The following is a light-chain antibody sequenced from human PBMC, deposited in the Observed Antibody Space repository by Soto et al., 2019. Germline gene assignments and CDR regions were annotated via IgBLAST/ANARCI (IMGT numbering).Light chain of an antibody. J-gene: IGKJ1*01. CDR2: YAS. CDR3: LKYTKDAPGT. V-gene: IGKV1-27*01. CDR1: QDISQY. Sequence: DIQMTQSPSSLSASVGDRVTLTCRASQDISQYLAWYQQIPGKVPKLLIYYASTLQSVVPSRFSGSGSGTEFTLTISSMQPEDVATYYCLKYTKDAPGTFGQGTNVQI.